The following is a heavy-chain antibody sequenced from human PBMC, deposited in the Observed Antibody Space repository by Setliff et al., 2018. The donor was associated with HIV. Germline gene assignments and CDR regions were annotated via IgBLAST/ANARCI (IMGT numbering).Heavy chain of an antibody. CDR3: ARVPTVIYYYYMDV. CDR1: GFTFSSYA. J-gene: IGHJ6*03. V-gene: IGHV3-64*01. Sequence: GGSLRLSCAASGFTFSSYAMHWVRQAPGRGLEYVSAISSDGGSTYYANSVKGRFTISRDNSKNTLYLQMGGLGAEDMAVYYCARVPTVIYYYYMDVWGKGTTVTVSS. D-gene: IGHD2-21*01. CDR2: ISSDGGST.